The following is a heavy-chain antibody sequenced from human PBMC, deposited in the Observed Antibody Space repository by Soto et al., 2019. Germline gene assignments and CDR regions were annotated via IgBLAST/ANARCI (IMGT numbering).Heavy chain of an antibody. CDR2: INPNSGGT. D-gene: IGHD3-22*01. J-gene: IGHJ6*02. V-gene: IGHV1-2*04. CDR3: ARVFCYYYSSGYYYYYVMSV. CDR1: GYTFTGYD. Sequence: ASVKVSCKASGYTFTGYDMHWVRRAPGQGNERMGWINPNSGGTNYAQKFQGWVTMTRDTSISTAYMELSRLRSDDTAVYYCARVFCYYYSSGYYYYYVMSVSGQGTTVTVSS.